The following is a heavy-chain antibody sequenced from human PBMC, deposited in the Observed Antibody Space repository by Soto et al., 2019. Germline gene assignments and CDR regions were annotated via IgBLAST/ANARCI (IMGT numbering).Heavy chain of an antibody. V-gene: IGHV1-18*04. Sequence: ASVKVSCKASGYTFTSYGISWVRQAPGQGLEWMGWISAYNGNTNYAQKLQGRVTMTTDTSTSTAYMELRSLRSDDTAVYYCARASRHDFWSGYYTYYYCGMDFCGPGPTVTVSS. D-gene: IGHD3-3*01. CDR3: ARASRHDFWSGYYTYYYCGMDF. CDR2: ISAYNGNT. J-gene: IGHJ6*02. CDR1: GYTFTSYG.